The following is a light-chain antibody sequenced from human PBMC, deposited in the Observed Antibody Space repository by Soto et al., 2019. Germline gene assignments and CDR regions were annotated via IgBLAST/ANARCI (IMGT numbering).Light chain of an antibody. V-gene: IGKV1-33*01. Sequence: DIQMTQSPSSLSASVGDRVTITCQASQDITNYLNWCQQKPGKAPNLLIYAASNLTTGVPSRFSGSSSATTFTITISRLQPEDIASYKYHTHPPLTFGGGTKVEIE. CDR2: AAS. CDR1: QDITNY. CDR3: HTHPPLT. J-gene: IGKJ4*01.